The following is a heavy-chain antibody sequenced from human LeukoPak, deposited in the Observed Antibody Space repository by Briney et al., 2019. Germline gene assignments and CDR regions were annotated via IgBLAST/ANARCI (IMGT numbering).Heavy chain of an antibody. J-gene: IGHJ3*02. CDR1: GFTFSSYG. V-gene: IGHV3-30*02. CDR2: IRYDGSNK. Sequence: GGSLRLSCAASGFTFSSYGMHWVRQAPGKGLEWVAFIRYDGSNKYYADSVKGRFTISRDNSKNTLYLQMSSLRAEDTAVYYCAKDSRGGYYYDSSGYYYVHGAFDIWGQGTMVTVSS. CDR3: AKDSRGGYYYDSSGYYYVHGAFDI. D-gene: IGHD3-22*01.